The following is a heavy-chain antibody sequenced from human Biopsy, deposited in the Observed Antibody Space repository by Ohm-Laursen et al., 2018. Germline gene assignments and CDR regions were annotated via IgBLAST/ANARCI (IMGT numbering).Heavy chain of an antibody. CDR1: GGSISSDY. V-gene: IGHV4-59*01. CDR3: ARATNSTGWPYYYFYGMDV. CDR2: IYYSGST. Sequence: SETLSLTCTVSGGSISSDYWSWIRQTPGKGLGWIGYIYYSGSTNYNPPLKSRVTISVDTSKNQFSLRLNSVTAADTAVYYCARATNSTGWPYYYFYGMDVWGQGTTVTVSS. J-gene: IGHJ6*02. D-gene: IGHD2/OR15-2a*01.